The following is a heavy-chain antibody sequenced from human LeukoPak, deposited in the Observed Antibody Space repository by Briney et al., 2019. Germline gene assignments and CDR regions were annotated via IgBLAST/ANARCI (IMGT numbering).Heavy chain of an antibody. D-gene: IGHD1-26*01. J-gene: IGHJ4*02. CDR3: ARDRGVSGTYADY. V-gene: IGHV3-48*01. CDR1: GFTFNSYD. CDR2: ISSGSTSM. Sequence: GGSLRLSCATSGFTFNSYDMNWVRQAPGKGLEWISYISSGSTSMYHADSVKGRFTTSRDNAKNSLYLQMNSLRAEDTAVYYCARDRGVSGTYADYWGQGTLVTVSS.